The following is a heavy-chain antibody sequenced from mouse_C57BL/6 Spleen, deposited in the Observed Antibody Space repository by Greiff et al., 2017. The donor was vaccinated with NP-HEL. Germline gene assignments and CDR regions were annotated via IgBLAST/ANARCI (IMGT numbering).Heavy chain of an antibody. CDR3: ARSSYYGNFAY. CDR1: GFTFTDYY. D-gene: IGHD2-10*01. V-gene: IGHV7-3*01. Sequence: EVKLMESGGGLVQPGGSLSLSCAASGFTFTDYYMSWVRQPPGKALEWLGFIRNKANGYTTEYSASVKGRFTISRDNSQSILYLQMNALRAEDSATYYCARSSYYGNFAYWGQGTLVTVSA. J-gene: IGHJ3*01. CDR2: IRNKANGYTT.